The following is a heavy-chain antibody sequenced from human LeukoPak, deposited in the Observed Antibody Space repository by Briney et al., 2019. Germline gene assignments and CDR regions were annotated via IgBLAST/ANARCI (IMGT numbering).Heavy chain of an antibody. J-gene: IGHJ4*02. D-gene: IGHD5-12*01. CDR3: ARPQYSGYGYGYYFDY. CDR1: GGTFSSYA. V-gene: IGHV1-69*04. CDR2: IIPILGIA. Sequence: ASVKVSCKASGGTFSSYAISWVRQAPGQGLEWMGRIIPILGIANYAQKFQGRVTITADKSTSTAYMELSSLRSEDTAVYYCARPQYSGYGYGYYFDYWGQGTLVTVSS.